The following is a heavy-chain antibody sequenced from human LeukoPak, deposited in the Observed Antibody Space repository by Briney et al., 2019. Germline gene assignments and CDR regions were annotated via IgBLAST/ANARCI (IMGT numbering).Heavy chain of an antibody. D-gene: IGHD3-10*01. J-gene: IGHJ6*02. Sequence: SETLSLTCTISGGSISSYYWSWIRQPPGKGLGWIGYIYYSGSTNYNPSLKSRVTISVDTSKNQFSLKLSSVTAADTAVYYCARSIMVRGVIKYYYYGMDVWGQGTTVTVSS. CDR3: ARSIMVRGVIKYYYYGMDV. V-gene: IGHV4-59*01. CDR2: IYYSGST. CDR1: GGSISSYY.